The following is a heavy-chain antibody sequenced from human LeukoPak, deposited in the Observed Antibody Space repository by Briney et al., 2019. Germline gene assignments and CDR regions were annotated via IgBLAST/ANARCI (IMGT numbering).Heavy chain of an antibody. V-gene: IGHV1-2*02. D-gene: IGHD3-10*01. J-gene: IGHJ6*03. CDR1: GYPFTGYY. CDR3: ATGAQYGLRGVAYFYYMHV. Sequence: GASVKVSCKASGYPFTGYYVHWVRQAPGHGLEWMGWVNPRNGGTHSAQKFQGRVSMTGDTSITTAYMELTGLTSDDTAVYYCATGAQYGLRGVAYFYYMHVWGTGTTVTVYS. CDR2: VNPRNGGT.